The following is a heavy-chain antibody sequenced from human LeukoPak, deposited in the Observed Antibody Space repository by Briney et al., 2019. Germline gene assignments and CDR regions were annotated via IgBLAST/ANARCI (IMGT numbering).Heavy chain of an antibody. CDR3: ARNKREQWLVLRPDAFDI. V-gene: IGHV1-18*01. J-gene: IGHJ3*02. D-gene: IGHD6-19*01. Sequence: ASVKVSCKASGYTFNSYGVNWVRQAPGQGLEWMGWIRGYNGNTKYEQNFQGRVTMTTDTSTSTAYMELRSLRSDDTAVYCCARNKREQWLVLRPDAFDIWGQGTMVTVSS. CDR1: GYTFNSYG. CDR2: IRGYNGNT.